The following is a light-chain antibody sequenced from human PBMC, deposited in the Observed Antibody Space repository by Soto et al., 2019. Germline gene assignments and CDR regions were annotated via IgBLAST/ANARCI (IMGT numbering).Light chain of an antibody. CDR1: QSVSSN. CDR2: GAS. J-gene: IGKJ1*01. CDR3: QQYNNWLWT. V-gene: IGKV3-15*01. Sequence: EIVMTQSRSSLYVSPGERATVSCRASQSVSSNLAWYQQKPGQAPRLLIYGASTRATGIPARFSGSGSGTELTLTISSLQSEDFAVYYGQQYNNWLWTFGQGTKVEIK.